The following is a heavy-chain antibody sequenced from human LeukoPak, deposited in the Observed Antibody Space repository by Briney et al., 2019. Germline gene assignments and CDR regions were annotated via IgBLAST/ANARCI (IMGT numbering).Heavy chain of an antibody. V-gene: IGHV4-59*01. CDR2: IYYSGST. J-gene: IGHJ4*02. CDR1: GGSISSYY. D-gene: IGHD3-10*01. CDR3: ATMVQGIHTYFGS. Sequence: SETLSLTCTVSGGSISSYYWSWIRQPPGEGLEWIGYIYYSGSTNYNPSLKSRVTISVDTSKNQVSLKLRSVTAADTAVYYCATMVQGIHTYFGSWGQGNLVAVSP.